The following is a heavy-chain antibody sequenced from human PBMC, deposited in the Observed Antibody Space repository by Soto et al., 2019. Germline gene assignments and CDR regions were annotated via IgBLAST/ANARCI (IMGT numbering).Heavy chain of an antibody. CDR2: INPRTGGT. V-gene: IGHV1-2*02. CDR1: VYTFTGYY. J-gene: IGHJ6*02. Sequence: ASLKVSCKSSVYTFTGYYIHWVREAPGQGLEWMGWINPRTGGTSYAQKLQGRVTLSRDTSINTAYLELSRLTFDDAAVYFCARERYQVISDGMDVWGQGTTVTFS. D-gene: IGHD2-2*01. CDR3: ARERYQVISDGMDV.